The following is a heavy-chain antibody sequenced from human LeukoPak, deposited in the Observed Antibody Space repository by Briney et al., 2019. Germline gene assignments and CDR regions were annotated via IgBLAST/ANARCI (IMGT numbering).Heavy chain of an antibody. D-gene: IGHD3-16*02. CDR3: ARETEPWGSYRKSY. CDR1: GGSIRTYY. CDR2: MSVSGDA. J-gene: IGHJ4*02. V-gene: IGHV4-59*12. Sequence: SETLSLTCTVSGGSIRTYYWSWIRQSPGKGLEWMGYMSVSGDAKYDPSLKSRVTISVDTSKNQFSLKLSSVTAADTAVYYCARETEPWGSYRKSYWGQGTLVTVSS.